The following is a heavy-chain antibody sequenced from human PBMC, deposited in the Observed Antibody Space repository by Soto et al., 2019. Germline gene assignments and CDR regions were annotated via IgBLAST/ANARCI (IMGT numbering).Heavy chain of an antibody. CDR3: ARDRGYNWNYGWFDP. CDR1: GYTFSSYG. J-gene: IGHJ5*02. D-gene: IGHD1-7*01. V-gene: IGHV1-18*01. Sequence: QVQLVQSGAEVKKPGASVKVSCKASGYTFSSYGISWVRQAPGQGLEWMGRISAYNGNTNYAQKLQGRVTMTTDTSTGTDYMELRSLRSDDTAVYYCARDRGYNWNYGWFDPWGQGTLVTVSS. CDR2: ISAYNGNT.